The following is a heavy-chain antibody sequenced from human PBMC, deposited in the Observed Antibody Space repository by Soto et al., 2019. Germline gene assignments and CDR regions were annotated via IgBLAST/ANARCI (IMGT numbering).Heavy chain of an antibody. J-gene: IGHJ6*03. CDR1: GGSISSYY. V-gene: IGHV4-59*01. D-gene: IGHD2-21*01. Sequence: ASETLSLTCTVSGGSISSYYWSWIRQPPGKGLEWIGYIYYSGSTNYNPSLKSRVTISVDTSKNQFSLKLSSVTAADTAVYYCARAASGGAIGYYYYYMDVWGKGTTVTVSS. CDR3: ARAASGGAIGYYYYYMDV. CDR2: IYYSGST.